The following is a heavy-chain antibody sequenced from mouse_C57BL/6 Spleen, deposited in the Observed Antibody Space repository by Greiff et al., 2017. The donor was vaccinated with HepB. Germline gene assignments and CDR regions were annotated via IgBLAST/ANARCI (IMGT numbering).Heavy chain of an antibody. CDR1: GYSITSGYY. J-gene: IGHJ2*01. V-gene: IGHV3-6*01. Sequence: EVKLQESGPGLVKPSQSLSLTCSVTGYSITSGYYWNWIRQFPGNKLEWMGYISYDGSNNYNPSLKNRISITRDTSKNQFFLKLNSVTTEDTATYYCARVDGSSYYFDYWGQGTTLTVSS. CDR3: ARVDGSSYYFDY. D-gene: IGHD1-1*01. CDR2: ISYDGSN.